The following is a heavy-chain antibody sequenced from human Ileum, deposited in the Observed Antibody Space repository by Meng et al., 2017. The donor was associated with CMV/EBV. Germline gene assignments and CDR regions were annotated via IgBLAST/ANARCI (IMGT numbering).Heavy chain of an antibody. CDR2: LSGSGRST. CDR1: GFTFSSYA. D-gene: IGHD2-8*02. J-gene: IGHJ5*02. Sequence: SGFTFSSYAMTWVRQAPGKGLEWVSSLSGSGRSTYYADSVKGRFTISRDNSKNTLYLQMNNLRAEDAALYYCAKGRELGGTWWWFDPWGQGTLVTVSS. V-gene: IGHV3-23*01. CDR3: AKGRELGGTWWWFDP.